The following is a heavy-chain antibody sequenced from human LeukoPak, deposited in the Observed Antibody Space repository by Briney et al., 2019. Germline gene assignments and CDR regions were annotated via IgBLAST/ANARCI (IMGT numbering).Heavy chain of an antibody. J-gene: IGHJ1*01. Sequence: GASVKVSCKASGGTFSSYAISWVRQAPGQGLEWMGRIIPILGIANYAQKFQGRVTITADKSTSTAYMELSSLRSEDTAVYYCARSSYCGGDCYPGNIQHWGQGTLVTVSS. CDR3: ARSSYCGGDCYPGNIQH. D-gene: IGHD2-21*02. CDR2: IIPILGIA. CDR1: GGTFSSYA. V-gene: IGHV1-69*04.